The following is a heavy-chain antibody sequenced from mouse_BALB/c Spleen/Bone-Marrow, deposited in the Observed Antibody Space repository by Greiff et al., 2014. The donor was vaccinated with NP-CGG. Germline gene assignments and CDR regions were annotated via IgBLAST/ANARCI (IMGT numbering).Heavy chain of an antibody. CDR2: INPSSGYT. D-gene: IGHD1-2*01. Sequence: VQLQESGAELARPRASVKMSCKASGYTFTSFTIHWVKQRPGQGLEWIGYINPSSGYTNYNQNFKDKATLTADKSASTAYMQLTSLTSEDSAVYYCARRDYGPFYALDYWGQGTSVTVSS. J-gene: IGHJ4*01. CDR3: ARRDYGPFYALDY. V-gene: IGHV1-4*01. CDR1: GYTFTSFT.